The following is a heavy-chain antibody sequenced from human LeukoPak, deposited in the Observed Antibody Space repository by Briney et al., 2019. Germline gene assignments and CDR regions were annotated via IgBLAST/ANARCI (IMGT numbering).Heavy chain of an antibody. CDR3: SRGQGCAY. CDR1: GFDFDNYR. CDR2: MNQDGSEQ. Sequence: PGGSLRLSCAASGFDFDNYRMTWVRQVPGKGLEWVANMNQDGSEQYYVDSVKGRFTISRDNGKKSLYLQMNSLRAEDTAVYYCSRGQGCAYWGQGTLVTVSS. J-gene: IGHJ4*02. D-gene: IGHD2-8*01. V-gene: IGHV3-7*04.